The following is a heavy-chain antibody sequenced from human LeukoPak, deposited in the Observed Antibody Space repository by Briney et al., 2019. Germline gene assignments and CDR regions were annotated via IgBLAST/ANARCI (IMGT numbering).Heavy chain of an antibody. CDR2: INSDGSIT. CDR1: GFTFTTYW. D-gene: IGHD3-3*01. Sequence: GGSLRLSWAASGFTFTTYWMHWVRQAPGKGLVWVSHINSDGSITSYADSVKGRFTISRDNAKNTLYLQMNSLRAEDTAVYYCAAGAPAALRFLEWFDYYYGMDVWGQGTTVTVSS. V-gene: IGHV3-74*01. J-gene: IGHJ6*02. CDR3: AAGAPAALRFLEWFDYYYGMDV.